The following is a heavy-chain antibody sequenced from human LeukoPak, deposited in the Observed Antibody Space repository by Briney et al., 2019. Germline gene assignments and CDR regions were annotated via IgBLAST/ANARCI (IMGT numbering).Heavy chain of an antibody. CDR1: GLPIGDFA. V-gene: IGHV3-43*02. CDR2: ISGDGVST. CDR3: ARESGKFDY. Sequence: QPGGSLRLSCVASGLPIGDFAMHWVRQAPGHGLEWVSLISGDGVSTFFADSVKGRFSISRDNSKNSLFLEMSSLRTEDTAMYYCARESGKFDYWGQGTLVAVSS. J-gene: IGHJ4*02.